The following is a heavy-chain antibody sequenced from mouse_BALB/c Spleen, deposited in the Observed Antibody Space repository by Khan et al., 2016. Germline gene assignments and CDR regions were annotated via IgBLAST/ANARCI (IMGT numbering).Heavy chain of an antibody. CDR1: GYTFTDYS. J-gene: IGHJ3*01. D-gene: IGHD3-1*01. CDR3: ARSGARAGAY. CDR2: INTETGEP. Sequence: QIQLVQSGPELKKPGETVKISCKASGYTFTDYSMHWVKQAPGKGLKWMGWINTETGEPTYADDFKGRFAFSLETSASTAYLQINNLKNEDTATYFCARSGARAGAYWGQGTLVTVSA. V-gene: IGHV9-2-1*01.